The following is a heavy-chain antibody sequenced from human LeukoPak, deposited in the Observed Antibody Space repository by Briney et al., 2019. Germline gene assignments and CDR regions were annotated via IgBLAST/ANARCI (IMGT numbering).Heavy chain of an antibody. J-gene: IGHJ6*03. CDR1: GYTFTSYG. D-gene: IGHD6-6*01. Sequence: ASVKVSCKASGYTFTSYGISWVRQAPGQGLEWMGWISAYNGNTNYAQKLQGRVTVTRNTSISTAYMELSSLRSEDTAVYYCARGGRIAARPFYYYYMDVWGKGTTVTVSS. V-gene: IGHV1-18*01. CDR2: ISAYNGNT. CDR3: ARGGRIAARPFYYYYMDV.